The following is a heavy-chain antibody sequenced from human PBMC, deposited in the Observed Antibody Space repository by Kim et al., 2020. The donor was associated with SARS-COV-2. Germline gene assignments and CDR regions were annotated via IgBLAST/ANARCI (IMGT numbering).Heavy chain of an antibody. CDR3: ARDNGITMVRGVIRGHNYYYYGMDV. CDR2: IYYSGST. D-gene: IGHD3-10*01. V-gene: IGHV4-31*03. CDR1: GGSISSGGYY. Sequence: SETLSLTCTVSGGSISSGGYYWSWIRQHPGKGLEWIGYIYYSGSTYYNPSLKSRVTISVDTSKNQFSLKLSSVTAADTAVYYCARDNGITMVRGVIRGHNYYYYGMDVWGQGTTVTVSS. J-gene: IGHJ6*02.